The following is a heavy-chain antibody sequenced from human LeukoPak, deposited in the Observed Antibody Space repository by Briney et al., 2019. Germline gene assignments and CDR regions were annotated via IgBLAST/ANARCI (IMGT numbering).Heavy chain of an antibody. CDR2: IYYRGDT. CDR3: ASQTVSRADY. V-gene: IGHV4-39*01. CDR1: GGSISNRSHF. J-gene: IGHJ4*02. Sequence: PSETLSLTCTVSGGSISNRSHFWGWIRQTPGKGLEWFGSIYYRGDTYYNPSLKSRVTISVDTSKNQFSLKLSSVTAADTAVYYCASQTVSRADYWGQGTLVTVSS.